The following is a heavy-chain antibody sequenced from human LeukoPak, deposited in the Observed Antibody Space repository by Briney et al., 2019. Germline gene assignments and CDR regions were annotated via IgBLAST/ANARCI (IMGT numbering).Heavy chain of an antibody. CDR1: GFTFSDYT. V-gene: IGHV3-21*01. D-gene: IGHD1-26*01. CDR2: IKXSDNYK. J-gene: IGHJ4*02. CDR3: ARSRSKSMNDKNYLY. Sequence: GGSLRLSCAASGFTFSDYTXXXXXXXXXXXXXXXXSIKXSDNYKYYADSVAGRFTVSTXXXXXSLYLHMNSLRAEDTAIYYCARSRSKSMNDKNYLYWGQGSLVTVSS.